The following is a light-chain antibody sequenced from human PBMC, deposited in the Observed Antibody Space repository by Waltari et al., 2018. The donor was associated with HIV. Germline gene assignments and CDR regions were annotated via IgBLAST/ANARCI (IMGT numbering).Light chain of an antibody. CDR1: SSDVGSYNL. V-gene: IGLV2-23*02. CDR2: AVS. Sequence: QSALTQPASVSGSPGQSITISCTGTSSDVGSYNLVSWYQQHPGKAPKLMIYAVSKRPSGVANLFSGSTSGNTASLTISGLQAEDEADYYCCSYAGSSTLVFGGGTKLTVL. J-gene: IGLJ2*01. CDR3: CSYAGSSTLV.